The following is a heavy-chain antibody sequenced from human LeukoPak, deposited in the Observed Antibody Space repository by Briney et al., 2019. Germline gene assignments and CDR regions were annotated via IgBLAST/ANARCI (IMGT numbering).Heavy chain of an antibody. J-gene: IGHJ4*02. CDR3: ARDLGYTKSSP. V-gene: IGHV3-74*01. D-gene: IGHD6-13*01. CDR1: GFTFSNYW. Sequence: GGSLRLSCAASGFTFSNYWMHWVRQAPGKGLVWVSRINSDGSSTTYADSVKGRFTVSRDNAKNTLYLQMNSLRAEDAAVYYCARDLGYTKSSPWGQGTLVTVSS. CDR2: INSDGSST.